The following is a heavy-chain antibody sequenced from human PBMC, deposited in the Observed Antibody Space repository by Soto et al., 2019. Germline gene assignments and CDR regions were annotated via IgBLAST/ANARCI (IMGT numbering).Heavy chain of an antibody. V-gene: IGHV3-9*01. D-gene: IGHD5-18*01. CDR1: GFTFDDYA. CDR2: ISWNSGSI. J-gene: IGHJ6*02. CDR3: AKDTEGGTGMVQDGMDV. Sequence: EVQLVESGGGLVQPGRSLRLSCAASGFTFDDYAMHWVRQAPGKGLEWVSGISWNSGSIGYADSVKGRFTISRDNAKNSLYLQMNSLRAEDTALYYCAKDTEGGTGMVQDGMDVWGQGTTVTVSS.